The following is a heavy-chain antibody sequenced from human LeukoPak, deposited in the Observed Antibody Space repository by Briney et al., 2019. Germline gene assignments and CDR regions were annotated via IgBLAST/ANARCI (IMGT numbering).Heavy chain of an antibody. D-gene: IGHD1-14*01. J-gene: IGHJ2*01. Sequence: GGSLRRSCAASGFTFSSYWMHWVRQAPGKGLVWVSRINSDGSSTSYADSVKGRFTISRDNAKNTLYLQMNSLRAEDTAVYYCAYLPAGAEFDLWGRGTLVTVSS. CDR2: INSDGSST. CDR1: GFTFSSYW. V-gene: IGHV3-74*01. CDR3: AYLPAGAEFDL.